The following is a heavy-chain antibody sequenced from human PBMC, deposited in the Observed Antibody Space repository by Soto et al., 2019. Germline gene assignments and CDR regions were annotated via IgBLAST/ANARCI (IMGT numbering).Heavy chain of an antibody. CDR1: GYXFTNYL. CDR2: IYPGYSDT. Sequence: EXLKISCKCSGYXFTNYLIVWVRQMPGKGLEWMGIIYPGYSDTRYSPSLQGQVTISADKSIRTAYLQWSSLKASDTAMYYCARLGSAIVNWFDPWGQGTLGTVSS. D-gene: IGHD2-21*02. CDR3: ARLGSAIVNWFDP. V-gene: IGHV5-51*01. J-gene: IGHJ5*02.